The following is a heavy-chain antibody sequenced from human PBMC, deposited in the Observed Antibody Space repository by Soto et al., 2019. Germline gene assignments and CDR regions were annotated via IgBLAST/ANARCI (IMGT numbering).Heavy chain of an antibody. J-gene: IGHJ3*02. CDR2: IYHSGST. CDR3: ARGYCSSTSCYKNTRRYAFDI. CDR1: GGSISSSNW. Sequence: SETLSLTCAVSGGSISSSNWWSWVRQPPGKGLEWIGEIYHSGSTNYTPSLKSRVTISVDKSKNQFSLKLSSVTAADTAVYYCARGYCSSTSCYKNTRRYAFDIWGQGTMVTVSS. V-gene: IGHV4-4*02. D-gene: IGHD2-2*02.